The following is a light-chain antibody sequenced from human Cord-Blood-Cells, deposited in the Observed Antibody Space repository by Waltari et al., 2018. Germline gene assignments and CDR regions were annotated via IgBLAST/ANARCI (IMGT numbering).Light chain of an antibody. CDR2: DVS. V-gene: IGLV2-11*01. Sequence: QSALTQPRSVSGSPGQSVTISCTGTSSDVGGYNYVSWYQQHPGKAPKLMIYDVSKRPSGVPDRFSGSKSCITASLTISGLQAEDEADYYCCSYAGSYTFGVFGGGTKLTVL. CDR3: CSYAGSYTFGV. J-gene: IGLJ3*02. CDR1: SSDVGGYNY.